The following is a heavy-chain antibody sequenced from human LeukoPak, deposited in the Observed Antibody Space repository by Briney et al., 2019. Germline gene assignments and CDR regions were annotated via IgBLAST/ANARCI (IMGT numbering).Heavy chain of an antibody. Sequence: ASVKVCCKASANTLGYYIHWVRQAPGQGLEWMGWINPNSGGTNYAQKFQGRVTMTRDTSISTAFMELSRLRSDDTAVYYCARDLSITMVRAPFYWGPGTPVTVSS. D-gene: IGHD3-10*01. J-gene: IGHJ4*02. V-gene: IGHV1-2*02. CDR2: INPNSGGT. CDR3: ARDLSITMVRAPFY. CDR1: ANTLGYY.